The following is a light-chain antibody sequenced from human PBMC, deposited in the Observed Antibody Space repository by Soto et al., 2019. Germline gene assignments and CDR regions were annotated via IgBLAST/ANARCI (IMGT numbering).Light chain of an antibody. CDR3: QQYGTSPIT. CDR2: GAS. CDR1: QSVSSSF. Sequence: EIVLTQSPGTLSLSPGERATLSCRASQSVSSSFLAWYQQKPGQAPRLLIYGASSRATGIPDRFSGSGSGTDFTLTISRLETEDFAVYYCQQYGTSPITFGQGTRLEIK. V-gene: IGKV3-20*01. J-gene: IGKJ5*01.